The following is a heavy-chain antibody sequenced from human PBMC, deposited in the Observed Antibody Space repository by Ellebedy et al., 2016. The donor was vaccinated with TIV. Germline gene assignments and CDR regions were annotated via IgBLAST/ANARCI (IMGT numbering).Heavy chain of an antibody. CDR2: IIPIFGTA. D-gene: IGHD2-2*01. Sequence: SVKVSXXASGGTFSSYAISWVRQAPGQGLEWMGGIIPIFGTANYAQKFQGRVTITADESTSTAYMELSSLRSEDTAVYYCARDNGEEYQLPSNWGQGTLVTVSS. CDR3: ARDNGEEYQLPSN. CDR1: GGTFSSYA. J-gene: IGHJ4*02. V-gene: IGHV1-69*13.